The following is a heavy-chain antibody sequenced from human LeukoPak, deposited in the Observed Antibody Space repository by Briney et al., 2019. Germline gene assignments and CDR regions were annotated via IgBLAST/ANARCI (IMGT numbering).Heavy chain of an antibody. Sequence: SETLSLTCTVSGGSISSHYWSWIRQPPGKGLEWIGYIYYSGSTNYNPSLKSRVTISVDTSKNQFSLKLSSVTAADTAVYYCARGYCSGGSCCLGWFDPWGQGTLVTVSS. CDR3: ARGYCSGGSCCLGWFDP. CDR1: GGSISSHY. D-gene: IGHD2-15*01. J-gene: IGHJ5*02. CDR2: IYYSGST. V-gene: IGHV4-59*11.